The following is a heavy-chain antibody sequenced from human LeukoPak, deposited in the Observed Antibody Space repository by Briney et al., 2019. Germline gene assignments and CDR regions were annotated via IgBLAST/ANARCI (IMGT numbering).Heavy chain of an antibody. J-gene: IGHJ4*02. V-gene: IGHV3-48*01. D-gene: IGHD3-16*01. CDR2: ISSSSSTI. CDR3: AKDIMITFGSWDY. CDR1: GFTFSSHS. Sequence: GGSLRLSCAASGFTFSSHSMNWVRQAPGKGLEWVSYISSSSSTIYYADSVKGRFTISRDNSKNTLYLQMNSLRAEDTAVYYCAKDIMITFGSWDYWGQGTLVTVSS.